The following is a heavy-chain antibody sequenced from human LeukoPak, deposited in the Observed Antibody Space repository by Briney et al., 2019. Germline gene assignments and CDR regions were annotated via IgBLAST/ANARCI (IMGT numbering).Heavy chain of an antibody. Sequence: GASLKISSKGSGYSFSNYWIGWVRQMRGKGLEWMGIIYVGDSDTRDSPYFQGQVTLSADKSISTAYLQWSSLKASDTAMYYCARRTTGWTTYNFDYWGQGTLVTVSS. CDR3: ARRTTGWTTYNFDY. J-gene: IGHJ4*02. CDR2: IYVGDSDT. CDR1: GYSFSNYW. V-gene: IGHV5-51*01. D-gene: IGHD1-1*01.